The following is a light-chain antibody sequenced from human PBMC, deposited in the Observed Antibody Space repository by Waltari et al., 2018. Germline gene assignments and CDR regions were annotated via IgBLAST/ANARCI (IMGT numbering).Light chain of an antibody. CDR3: CSFTSSSTWV. CDR1: TSDLGGYNY. V-gene: IGLV2-14*01. Sequence: QSALTQPASVSGSPGQSITISCTGTTSDLGGYNYVSWYQQHPGKAPKLLIYDVNSRPSGVSSRFSGSKSGNTASLTISGVQAEDEADYYCCSFTSSSTWVFGGGTKLTVL. CDR2: DVN. J-gene: IGLJ3*02.